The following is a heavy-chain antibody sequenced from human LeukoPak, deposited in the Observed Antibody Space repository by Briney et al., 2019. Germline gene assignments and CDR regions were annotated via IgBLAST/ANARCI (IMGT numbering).Heavy chain of an antibody. J-gene: IGHJ4*02. CDR3: ARHSNYFDY. Sequence: SETLSLTCAVSGYSISSGYYWGWIRQPPGKGLEWIGSIYHSGSTYYNPSLKSRVTISVDTSKNQFSLKLSSVTAADTAVYYCARHSNYFDYWGQGTLVTVSS. V-gene: IGHV4-38-2*01. CDR1: GYSISSGYY. CDR2: IYHSGST.